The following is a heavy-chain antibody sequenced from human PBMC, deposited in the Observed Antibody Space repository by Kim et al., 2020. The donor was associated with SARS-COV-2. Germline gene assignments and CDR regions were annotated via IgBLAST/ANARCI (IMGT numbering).Heavy chain of an antibody. Sequence: ETLSLTCTVSGGSISSSSYYWGWIRQPPGKGLEWIGSIYYSGSTYYNPSLKSRVTISVDTSKNQFSLKLSSVTAADTAVYYCARDSPVAGLWGQGTLVTVSS. J-gene: IGHJ4*02. CDR1: GGSISSSSYY. D-gene: IGHD6-19*01. CDR3: ARDSPVAGL. CDR2: IYYSGST. V-gene: IGHV4-39*07.